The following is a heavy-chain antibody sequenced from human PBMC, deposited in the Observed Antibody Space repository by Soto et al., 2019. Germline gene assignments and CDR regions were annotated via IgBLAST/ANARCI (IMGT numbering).Heavy chain of an antibody. V-gene: IGHV4-34*01. D-gene: IGHD3-10*01. Sequence: QVQLQQWGAGLLKPSETLSLTCAVYGGSFSGYYWSWIRQPPGKGLEWIGEINHSGSTNYNPSLKSRVTISVDTPKNQFSLKLSSVTAADTAVYYCARANTMVRGSYYYYMDVWGKGTTVTVSS. CDR3: ARANTMVRGSYYYYMDV. CDR2: INHSGST. J-gene: IGHJ6*03. CDR1: GGSFSGYY.